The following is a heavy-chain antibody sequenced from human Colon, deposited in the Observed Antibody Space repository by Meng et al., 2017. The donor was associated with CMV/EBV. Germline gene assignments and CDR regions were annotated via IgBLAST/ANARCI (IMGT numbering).Heavy chain of an antibody. D-gene: IGHD3-3*01. J-gene: IGHJ4*02. V-gene: IGHV4-61*01. CDR1: GGPVSSGSYY. Sequence: SETLSLTCNVSGGPVSSGSYYWNWIRQAPGKGLEWIGHVYYTGSTNYNPSLKSRVTISLDTSKKQFSLNLNSVIAADTAVYYCARGKTMYGVTYYFDYWGQGTLVTVSS. CDR3: ARGKTMYGVTYYFDY. CDR2: VYYTGST.